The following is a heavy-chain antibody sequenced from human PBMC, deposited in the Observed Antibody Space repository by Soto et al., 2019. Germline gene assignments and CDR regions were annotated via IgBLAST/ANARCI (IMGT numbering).Heavy chain of an antibody. V-gene: IGHV4-39*01. CDR1: GDSITRSSYY. J-gene: IGHJ4*02. D-gene: IGHD1-26*01. Sequence: SETLSLTCTVSGDSITRSSYYWAWIRQPPGKGLEWIGSIYSAGSTNYNPSLKSRVTISVGTSKNQFSLKLTSVAAADTAVYFCARLRGHNKYYFDSWGQGTLVTVSS. CDR2: IYSAGST. CDR3: ARLRGHNKYYFDS.